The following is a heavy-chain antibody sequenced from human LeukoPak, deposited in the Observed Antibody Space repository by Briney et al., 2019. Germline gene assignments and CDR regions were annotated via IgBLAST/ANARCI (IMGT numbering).Heavy chain of an antibody. CDR2: ISSSSSAI. V-gene: IGHV3-48*01. Sequence: GGSLRLSCAASGFTFSTYSMNWVRQAPGKGLEWVSYISSSSSAIYYADSVKGRFTISRDNAKNSLYLQINSLRAEDTAVYYCARESRGYNILTGYYTQLDYWGQGTRVTVSS. J-gene: IGHJ4*02. CDR1: GFTFSTYS. CDR3: ARESRGYNILTGYYTQLDY. D-gene: IGHD3-9*01.